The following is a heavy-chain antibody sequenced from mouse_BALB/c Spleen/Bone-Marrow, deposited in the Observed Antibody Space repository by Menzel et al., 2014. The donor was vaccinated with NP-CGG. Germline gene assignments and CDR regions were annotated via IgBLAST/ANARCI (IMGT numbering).Heavy chain of an antibody. V-gene: IGHV5-17*02. CDR3: ARKGALITHYYAMDY. CDR1: GFTFSSFG. Sequence: EVMLVESGGGLVQPGGSRKLSCAASGFTFSSFGMHWVRQAPEKGLEWVAYISSVCSTIYYADTVKGRFTISRDNPKNTLFLQMTSLRSEDTAMYYCARKGALITHYYAMDYWGQGTSVTVSS. J-gene: IGHJ4*01. CDR2: ISSVCSTI. D-gene: IGHD2-4*01.